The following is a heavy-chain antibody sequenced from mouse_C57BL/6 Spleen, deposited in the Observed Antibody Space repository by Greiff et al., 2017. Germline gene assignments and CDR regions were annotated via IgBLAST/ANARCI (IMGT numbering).Heavy chain of an antibody. J-gene: IGHJ4*01. V-gene: IGHV1-80*01. CDR2: IYPGDGDT. CDR3: ATSRYDYYYSLDD. Sequence: QVQLQQSGAELVKPGASVKISCKASGYAFSSYWMNWVKQRPGKGLEWIGQIYPGDGDTNSNGKFKGKATLTADKSSSTAYMQPSRLTSEDSAVYFFATSRYDYYYSLDDWGQGTSVTVSS. D-gene: IGHD2-4*01. CDR1: GYAFSSYW.